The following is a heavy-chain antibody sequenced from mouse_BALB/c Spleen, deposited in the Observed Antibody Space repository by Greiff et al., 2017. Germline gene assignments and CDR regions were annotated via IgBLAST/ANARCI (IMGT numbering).Heavy chain of an antibody. D-gene: IGHD2-3*01. CDR2: NNPNNGGT. CDR3: ARSGDGYYVNYAMDY. V-gene: IGHV1-18*01. J-gene: IGHJ4*01. CDR1: GYTFTDYN. Sequence: EVQLQQSGPELVKPGASVKIPCKASGYTFTDYNMDWVKQSHGKSLEWIGDNNPNNGGTIYNQKFKGKATLTVDKSSSTAYMELRSLTSEDTAVYYCARSGDGYYVNYAMDYWGQGTSVTVSS.